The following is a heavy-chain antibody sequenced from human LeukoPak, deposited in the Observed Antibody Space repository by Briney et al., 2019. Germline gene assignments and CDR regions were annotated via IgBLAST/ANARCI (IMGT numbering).Heavy chain of an antibody. CDR1: GFTFSSYS. J-gene: IGHJ4*02. CDR3: AKDVTPDGAWDIDY. D-gene: IGHD4-17*01. Sequence: GGSLRLSCAASGFTFSSYSMNWVRQAPGKGLEWVSSISSSSSYIYYADSVKGRFTISRDNAKNSLYLQMNSLRAEDTAVYYCAKDVTPDGAWDIDYWGQGTLITVSS. V-gene: IGHV3-21*01. CDR2: ISSSSSYI.